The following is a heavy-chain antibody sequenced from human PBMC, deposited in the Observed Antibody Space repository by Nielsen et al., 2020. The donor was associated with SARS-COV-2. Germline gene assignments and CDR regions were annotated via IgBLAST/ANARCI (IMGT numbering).Heavy chain of an antibody. Sequence: SETLSLTCTVSGDSIRGYYWSWIRQPPGKGLEWIGYIYYSGSTNYNPSLKSRVTISVDTSKNQFSLKLSSVTAADTAVYYCARGVLGDYYYYMDVWGKGTTVTVSS. CDR2: IYYSGST. V-gene: IGHV4-59*01. CDR3: ARGVLGDYYYYMDV. J-gene: IGHJ6*03. CDR1: GDSIRGYY.